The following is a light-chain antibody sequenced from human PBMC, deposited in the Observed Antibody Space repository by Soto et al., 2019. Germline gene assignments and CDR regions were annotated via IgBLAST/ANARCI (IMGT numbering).Light chain of an antibody. Sequence: SYELAQPPSVSVAPGQTATVTCGGNNVGSKSVHWYQQKPGQAPVLVVYDDSDRPSGIPERFSGSNSGNTATLTISRVEAGDEADYYCQVWDTTSDQGVFGTGTKVILL. J-gene: IGLJ1*01. CDR2: DDS. V-gene: IGLV3-21*02. CDR3: QVWDTTSDQGV. CDR1: NVGSKS.